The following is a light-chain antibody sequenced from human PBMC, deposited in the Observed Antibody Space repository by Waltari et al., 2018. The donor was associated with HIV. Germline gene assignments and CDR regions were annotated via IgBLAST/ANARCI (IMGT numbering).Light chain of an antibody. CDR3: AAWDDSLSAVV. Sequence: QSVLTQPPSASGTPGQRVTISCSGSSSNIGSNYVYWYRQLPGTAPKLLIYRSNQRPSGVPDRFSGSKSGTSASLAISGLRSENEADYYCAAWDDSLSAVVFGGGTKLTVL. V-gene: IGLV1-47*01. CDR2: RSN. J-gene: IGLJ3*02. CDR1: SSNIGSNY.